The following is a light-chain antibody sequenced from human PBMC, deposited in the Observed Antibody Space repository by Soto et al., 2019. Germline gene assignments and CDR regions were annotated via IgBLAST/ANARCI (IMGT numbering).Light chain of an antibody. CDR2: TAS. Sequence: DIQMTQSPSSLSASVGDRVTITCRASQGIRHDLGWYQQKPGKAPKRLIYTASILQSGVPPRFSGSGSVTKFTLTISSLQPEDFATYYCLQNNSYPVTFGQGTKVEIK. CDR3: LQNNSYPVT. J-gene: IGKJ1*01. V-gene: IGKV1-17*01. CDR1: QGIRHD.